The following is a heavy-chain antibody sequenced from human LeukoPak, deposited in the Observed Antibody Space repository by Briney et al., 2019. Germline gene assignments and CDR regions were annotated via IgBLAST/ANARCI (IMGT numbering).Heavy chain of an antibody. V-gene: IGHV4-61*01. CDR2: IYYSGST. D-gene: IGHD3-16*01. CDR3: ARSPYTLKFDY. CDR1: GGSISSSSYY. J-gene: IGHJ4*02. Sequence: SETLSLTCTVSGGSISSSSYYWSWIRQPPGKGLEWIGYIYYSGSTNYNPSLKSRVTISVDTSKNQFSLKLSSVTAADTAVYYCARSPYTLKFDYWGQGTLVTVSS.